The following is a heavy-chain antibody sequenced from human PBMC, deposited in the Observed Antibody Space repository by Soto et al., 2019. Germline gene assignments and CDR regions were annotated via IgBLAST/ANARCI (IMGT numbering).Heavy chain of an antibody. CDR3: AKGRALWFGHHDYYYYGMDV. D-gene: IGHD3-10*01. Sequence: GGSLRLSCAASGFTFNTYAMSWVRQLSGRRLEWVSSISGNGVTTYYADSVKGRFTISRDNSKNTLYLLMNSLRAEDTAVYYCAKGRALWFGHHDYYYYGMDVWGQGTTVTVSS. J-gene: IGHJ6*02. V-gene: IGHV3-23*01. CDR2: ISGNGVTT. CDR1: GFTFNTYA.